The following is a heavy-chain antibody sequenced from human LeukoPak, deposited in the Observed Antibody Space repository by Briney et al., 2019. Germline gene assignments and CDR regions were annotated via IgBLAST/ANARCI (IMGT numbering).Heavy chain of an antibody. CDR3: ARRNSGYYYSFDY. J-gene: IGHJ4*02. Sequence: PSETLSLTCTVSGGSVSSYYWTWVRQPPGKGPEWIGYIHYTGSTNYNPSLESRVSISIDTSKNQFSLKLSSVTAADTAVYYCARRNSGYYYSFDYWGQGTLVTV. V-gene: IGHV4-59*08. CDR1: GGSVSSYY. CDR2: IHYTGST. D-gene: IGHD3-22*01.